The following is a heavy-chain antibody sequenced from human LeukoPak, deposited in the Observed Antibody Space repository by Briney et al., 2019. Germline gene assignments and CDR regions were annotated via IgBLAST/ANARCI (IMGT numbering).Heavy chain of an antibody. V-gene: IGHV4-59*08. CDR2: IYYNVTT. D-gene: IGHD3-10*01. CDR3: ARSPEIHYGSRRRLYYFDY. J-gene: IGHJ4*02. CDR1: GGSITGYY. Sequence: SETPSLTCSVSGGSITGYYWSWIRQPPGKRLEWRGYIYYNVTTSYHPSLRSRLTISQDASKSLFSLRLRSVTAADTAIYFCARSPEIHYGSRRRLYYFDYWGQGKLVIVS.